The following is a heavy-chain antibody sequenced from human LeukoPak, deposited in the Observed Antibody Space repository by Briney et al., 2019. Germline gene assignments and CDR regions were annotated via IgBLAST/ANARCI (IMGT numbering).Heavy chain of an antibody. Sequence: GGSLRLSCAASGFTFSSDAMSWVRQAPGKGLEWVSPISGSGVSTYYADSVKGRFTISRDNSKNTLYLQMNSLRAEDTAVYYCAKGQSGYTYGYFHWGQGTLVTVSS. CDR1: GFTFSSDA. V-gene: IGHV3-23*01. J-gene: IGHJ4*02. CDR3: AKGQSGYTYGYFH. D-gene: IGHD5-18*01. CDR2: ISGSGVST.